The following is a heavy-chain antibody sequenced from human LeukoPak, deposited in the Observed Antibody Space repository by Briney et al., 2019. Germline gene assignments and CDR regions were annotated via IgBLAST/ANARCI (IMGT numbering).Heavy chain of an antibody. V-gene: IGHV1-69*06. D-gene: IGHD6-19*01. J-gene: IGHJ4*02. CDR2: IIPIFGTA. Sequence: ASLKVSSKPSRGTSSSYAISWVSQAPEQGLEWMGGIIPIFGTANYAQKSQGRVTITADKSTSTAYMELSSLRSEDTAVYYCARGSSGWYRAYFDYWGQGTLVTVSS. CDR3: ARGSSGWYRAYFDY. CDR1: RGTSSSYA.